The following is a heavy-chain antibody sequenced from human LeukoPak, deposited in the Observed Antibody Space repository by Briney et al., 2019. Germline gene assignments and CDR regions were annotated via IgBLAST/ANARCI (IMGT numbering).Heavy chain of an antibody. J-gene: IGHJ3*02. CDR3: ARSGVWFGEFVSSGAFDI. Sequence: GGSLRLSCAASGFTFSSYSMNWVRQAPGKGLEWVSSISSSSSYIYYADSVKGRFTISRDNAKNSLYLQMNSLRAEGTAVYYCARSGVWFGEFVSSGAFDIWGQGTMVTVSS. CDR2: ISSSSSYI. D-gene: IGHD3-10*01. CDR1: GFTFSSYS. V-gene: IGHV3-21*01.